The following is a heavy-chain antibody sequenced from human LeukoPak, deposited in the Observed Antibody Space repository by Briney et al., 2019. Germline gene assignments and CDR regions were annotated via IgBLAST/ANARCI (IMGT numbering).Heavy chain of an antibody. J-gene: IGHJ4*02. CDR1: GGSFSGYY. CDR2: INHSGST. V-gene: IGHV4-34*01. CDR3: VTYYFDSSGPKKNY. D-gene: IGHD3-22*01. Sequence: PSETLSLTCAVYGGSFSGYYWSWIRQPPGKGLEWIGEINHSGSTNYNPSLKSRVTISVDTSKKQFSLKLSSVTAADTAVYYGVTYYFDSSGPKKNYWGQGTLVTVSS.